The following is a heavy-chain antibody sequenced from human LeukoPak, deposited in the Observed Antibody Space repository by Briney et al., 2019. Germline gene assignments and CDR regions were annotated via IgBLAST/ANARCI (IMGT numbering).Heavy chain of an antibody. Sequence: PGGSLRLSCAASGFTFSSYSMNWVRQAPGKGLEWVSSISSSSSYIYYADSVKGRFTISRDNAKNSLYLQMNSLRAEDTAVYYCATDSSGTSYFDYWGQGTLVTVSS. CDR3: ATDSSGTSYFDY. J-gene: IGHJ4*02. V-gene: IGHV3-21*01. CDR2: ISSSSSYI. CDR1: GFTFSSYS. D-gene: IGHD3-22*01.